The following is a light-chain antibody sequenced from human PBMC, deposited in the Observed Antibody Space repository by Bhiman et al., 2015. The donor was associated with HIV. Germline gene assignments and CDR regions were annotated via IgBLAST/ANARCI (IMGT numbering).Light chain of an antibody. CDR3: SSYTSGSTPHV. Sequence: QSALTQPASVSGSPGQSITISCTGTSSDVGGYNYVSWYQQYPGKAPKLMIYDVSNRPSGVSNRFSGSKSGNTASLTISGLQPEDEADYHCSSYTSGSTPHVFGTGTKVTVL. V-gene: IGLV2-14*03. J-gene: IGLJ1*01. CDR2: DVS. CDR1: SSDVGGYNY.